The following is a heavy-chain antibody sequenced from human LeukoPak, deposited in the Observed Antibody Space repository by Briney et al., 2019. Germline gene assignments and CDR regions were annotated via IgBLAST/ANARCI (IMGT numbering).Heavy chain of an antibody. CDR3: ARARPPKLRYFDY. Sequence: SETLSLTCAVYGGSFSGYYWSWIRQPPGKGLEWIGEINHSGSTNYNPSLKSRVTISVDTSKNQFSLKLSSVTAADTAVYYCARARPPKLRYFDYRGQGTLVTVSS. D-gene: IGHD3-9*01. V-gene: IGHV4-34*01. CDR1: GGSFSGYY. J-gene: IGHJ4*02. CDR2: INHSGST.